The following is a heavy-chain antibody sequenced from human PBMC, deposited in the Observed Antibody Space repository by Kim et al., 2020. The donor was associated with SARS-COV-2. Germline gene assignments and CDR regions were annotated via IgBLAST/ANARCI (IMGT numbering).Heavy chain of an antibody. V-gene: IGHV3-7*01. D-gene: IGHD1-1*01. CDR3: ARRGGTLDY. CDR2: SET. Sequence: SETYYVASVKGRFTISRDNAKTSLYLQMNSLRAEDSSVYYCARRGGTLDYWGQGTLVTVSS. J-gene: IGHJ4*02.